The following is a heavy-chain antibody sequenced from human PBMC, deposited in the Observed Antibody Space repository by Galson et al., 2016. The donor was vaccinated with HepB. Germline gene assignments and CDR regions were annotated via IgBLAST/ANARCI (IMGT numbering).Heavy chain of an antibody. V-gene: IGHV3-7*03. CDR1: GFTFSRFW. Sequence: SLRLSCAASGFTFSRFWMSWVRQAPGQGLEWVANVNQAGSGKYYVDSVKGRFTISRDNAKNSLYLQINSLRAEDTAVYYCAISSDWASDFRGQGTLVTVSS. D-gene: IGHD6-19*01. CDR2: VNQAGSGK. CDR3: AISSDWASDF. J-gene: IGHJ4*02.